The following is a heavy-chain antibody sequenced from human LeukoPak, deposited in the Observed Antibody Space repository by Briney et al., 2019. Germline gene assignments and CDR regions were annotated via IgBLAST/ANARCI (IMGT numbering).Heavy chain of an antibody. D-gene: IGHD3-22*01. CDR1: GFTFSSYS. CDR3: ARDQGYYYDSSGYYDY. CDR2: ISSSSSYI. J-gene: IGHJ4*02. Sequence: GGSLRLSCAASGFTFSSYSMNWVRQAPGKGLEWVSSISSSSSYIYYADSVKGRFTISRDNAKNSLYLQMNSLRAEDTAVYYCARDQGYYYDSSGYYDYWAREPWSPSPQ. V-gene: IGHV3-21*01.